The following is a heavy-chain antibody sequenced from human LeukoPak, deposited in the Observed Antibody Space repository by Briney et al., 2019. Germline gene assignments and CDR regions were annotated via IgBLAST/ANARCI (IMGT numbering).Heavy chain of an antibody. V-gene: IGHV3-30*03. CDR3: ARVLRSSSWRSPFDY. J-gene: IGHJ4*02. Sequence: GGSLRLSCAASGFTFSDYYMSWIRQAPGKGLEWVAVISYDGSNKYYADSVKGRFTISRDNSKNTLYLQMNSLRAEDTAVYYCARVLRSSSWRSPFDYWGQGTLVTVSS. CDR1: GFTFSDYY. D-gene: IGHD6-13*01. CDR2: ISYDGSNK.